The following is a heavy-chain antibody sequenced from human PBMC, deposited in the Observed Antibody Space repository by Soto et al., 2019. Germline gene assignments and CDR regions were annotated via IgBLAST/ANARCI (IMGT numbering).Heavy chain of an antibody. J-gene: IGHJ5*02. Sequence: PGGSLRLSCAASGFTFSSYGMHWVRQAPGKGLEWVAVIWYDGSNKYYADSVKGRFTISRDNSKNTLYLQMNSLRAEDTAVYYCARDRPPFVVVPAASRWFDPWGQGTLVTVSS. D-gene: IGHD2-2*01. V-gene: IGHV3-33*01. CDR3: ARDRPPFVVVPAASRWFDP. CDR2: IWYDGSNK. CDR1: GFTFSSYG.